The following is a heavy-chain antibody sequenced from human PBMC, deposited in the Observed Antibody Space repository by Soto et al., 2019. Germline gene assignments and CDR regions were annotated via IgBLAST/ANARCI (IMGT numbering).Heavy chain of an antibody. J-gene: IGHJ4*02. V-gene: IGHV4-4*07. Sequence: SETLSLTCTVSGRSISSYYWSWIRQPAGKGLEWIGRIYTSGSTNYNPSLKSRVTMSVDTSKNQFSLKLSSVTAAGTAVYYCARVSRLGQWAYYFDYWGQGTLVTVSS. D-gene: IGHD6-19*01. CDR2: IYTSGST. CDR3: ARVSRLGQWAYYFDY. CDR1: GRSISSYY.